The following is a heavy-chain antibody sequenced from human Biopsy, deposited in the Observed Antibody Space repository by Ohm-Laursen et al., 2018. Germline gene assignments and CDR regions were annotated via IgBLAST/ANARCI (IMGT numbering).Heavy chain of an antibody. CDR2: MNPNSGNT. J-gene: IGHJ5*02. D-gene: IGHD3-22*01. Sequence: GASVKVSCNSSGYTFTNYNVNWVRQATGQGLEWMGWMNPNSGNTGYAQKFQGRVTMTRDTSISTAYVDLSSLRSDDTAVYYCTRGGYYYDSLAYYYWFDPWGQGTLVTVSS. CDR1: GYTFTNYN. V-gene: IGHV1-8*01. CDR3: TRGGYYYDSLAYYYWFDP.